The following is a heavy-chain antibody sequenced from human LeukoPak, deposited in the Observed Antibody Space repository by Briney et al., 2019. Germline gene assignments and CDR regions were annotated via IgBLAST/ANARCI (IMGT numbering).Heavy chain of an antibody. CDR2: IYYSGST. J-gene: IGHJ4*02. V-gene: IGHV4-39*01. Sequence: SETLSLTCTVSGGSISSSSYYWGWIRQPPGKGLEWIGSIYYSGSTYYNPSLKSRVTISVDTSKNQFSLKLSSVTAADTAVYSCARHKEMATINLGVLDYWGQGTLVTVSS. CDR3: ARHKEMATINLGVLDY. D-gene: IGHD5-24*01. CDR1: GGSISSSSYY.